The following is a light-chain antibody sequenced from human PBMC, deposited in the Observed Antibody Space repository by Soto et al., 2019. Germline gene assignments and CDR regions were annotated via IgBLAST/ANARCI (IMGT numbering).Light chain of an antibody. Sequence: QLVLTQPPSVSGAPGQRVTISCTGSSSNIGSGYDVHWYRQLPGTAPKLLIYGNNFRPSGVPDRFSGSKSDTSASLAITGLQAEDEADYYCQSYDSSLSGVVFGGGTKLTVL. CDR2: GNN. CDR3: QSYDSSLSGVV. CDR1: SSNIGSGYD. V-gene: IGLV1-40*01. J-gene: IGLJ2*01.